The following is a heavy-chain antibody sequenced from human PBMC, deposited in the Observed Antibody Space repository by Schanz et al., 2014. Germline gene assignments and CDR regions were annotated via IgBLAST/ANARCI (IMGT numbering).Heavy chain of an antibody. D-gene: IGHD3-10*01. CDR1: AAISGNDW. V-gene: IGHV4-4*02. Sequence: QVQLQESGPGLVKPSGTLSLTCSIAAISGNDWCLWVRQPPGEGLEWIGEIHGDGRTNYNPSLESRVSLSGERSKNQFSLQLPSVTAADTAVYYCARGGQGFGEPHQRLFEYWGPGTLVTVSS. J-gene: IGHJ4*02. CDR2: IHGDGRT. CDR3: ARGGQGFGEPHQRLFEY.